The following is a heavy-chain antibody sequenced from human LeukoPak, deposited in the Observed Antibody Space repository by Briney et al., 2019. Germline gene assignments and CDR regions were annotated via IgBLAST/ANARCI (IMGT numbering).Heavy chain of an antibody. Sequence: GASVTVSCKASGYTFTSYGISWVRQAPGQGLEWMGWISAYNGNTNYAQELQGRVTMTTDTSASTAYMELRSLRSDDTAVYYCARDPANGSGSYDWGQGTLVTVSS. V-gene: IGHV1-18*01. CDR1: GYTFTSYG. CDR2: ISAYNGNT. CDR3: ARDPANGSGSYD. D-gene: IGHD3-10*01. J-gene: IGHJ4*02.